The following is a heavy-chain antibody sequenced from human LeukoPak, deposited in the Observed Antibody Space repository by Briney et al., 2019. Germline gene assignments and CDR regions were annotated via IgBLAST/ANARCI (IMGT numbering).Heavy chain of an antibody. J-gene: IGHJ5*02. CDR2: IYYSGST. Sequence: SETLSLTCTVSRDSISSSNCYWGWIRQPPGKGLELIGIIYYSGSTYYHPSLNSRVTISVDTSMNQFSLKLSSVTAADTVVYYCARSATYYYDSSGPTTGSWFDPWGQGALVTVSS. D-gene: IGHD3-22*01. CDR3: ARSATYYYDSSGPTTGSWFDP. CDR1: RDSISSSNCY. V-gene: IGHV4-39*01.